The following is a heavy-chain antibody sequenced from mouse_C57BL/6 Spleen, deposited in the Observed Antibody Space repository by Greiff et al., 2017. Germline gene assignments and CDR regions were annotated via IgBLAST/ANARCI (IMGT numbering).Heavy chain of an antibody. CDR2: IRLKSDNYAT. Sequence: EVQGVESGGGLVQPGGSMKLSCVASGFTFSNYWMNWVRQSPEKGLEWVAQIRLKSDNYATHYAESVKGRFTISRDDSKSSVYLQMNNLRAEDTGIYYCTAPLHYYGSSYGFAYWGQGTLVTVSA. CDR1: GFTFSNYW. CDR3: TAPLHYYGSSYGFAY. J-gene: IGHJ3*01. V-gene: IGHV6-3*01. D-gene: IGHD1-1*01.